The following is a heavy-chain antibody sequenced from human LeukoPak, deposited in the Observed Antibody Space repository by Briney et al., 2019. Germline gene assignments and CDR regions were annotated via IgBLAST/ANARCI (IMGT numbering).Heavy chain of an antibody. J-gene: IGHJ4*02. CDR2: IYHSGST. CDR3: AREAAYCSGSFGF. Sequence: SETVSLTYAVCTGSIYSGGYVWRSLRQAPGEVRDCIGYIYHSGSTYYHPSLKSRVTISVDRSKSHFSLELSSVTAADTAVHYCAREAAYCSGSFGFWGQGTLVTVSS. D-gene: IGHD3-10*01. CDR1: TGSIYSGGYV. V-gene: IGHV4-30-2*01.